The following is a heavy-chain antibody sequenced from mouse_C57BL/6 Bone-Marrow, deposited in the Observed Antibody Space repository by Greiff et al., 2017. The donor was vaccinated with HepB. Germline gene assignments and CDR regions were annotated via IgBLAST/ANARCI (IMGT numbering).Heavy chain of an antibody. D-gene: IGHD1-1*01. Sequence: QVQLQQSGAELARPGASVKLSCKASGYTFTSYGISWVKQRTGQGLEWIGEIYPRSGNTYYNEKFKGKATLTADKSSSTAYMELRSLTSEDSAVYFCAREGDFITTVVRYFDVWGTGTTVTVSS. CDR2: IYPRSGNT. CDR1: GYTFTSYG. V-gene: IGHV1-81*01. CDR3: AREGDFITTVVRYFDV. J-gene: IGHJ1*03.